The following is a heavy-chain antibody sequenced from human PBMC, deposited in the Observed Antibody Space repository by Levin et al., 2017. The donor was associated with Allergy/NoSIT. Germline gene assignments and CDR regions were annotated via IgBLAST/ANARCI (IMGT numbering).Heavy chain of an antibody. CDR1: GFTFSAYW. V-gene: IGHV3-7*03. J-gene: IGHJ4*02. CDR3: SRAEDY. D-gene: IGHD6-19*01. CDR2: ISNDGRAT. Sequence: GESLKISCVASGFTFSAYWMSWIRQAPGRGLEWVASISNDGRATFYVDSVKGRFTISRDNAKSSLSLHLNSLRAEDSAVYFCSRAEDYWGQGTLVTVSS.